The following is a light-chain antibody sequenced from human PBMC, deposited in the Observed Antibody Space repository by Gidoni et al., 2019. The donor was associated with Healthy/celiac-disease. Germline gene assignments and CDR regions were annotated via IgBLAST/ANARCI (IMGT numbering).Light chain of an antibody. J-gene: IGLJ1*01. Sequence: QSALTQPASVSGSPGQSITISCTGTSSYVGGYNYVSWYKQHPGKAPKLMIYDVSNRPSGVSNRFSGSKSGNTASLTISGLQAEDEADYYCSSYTSSSTLYVFGTGTKVTVL. CDR1: SSYVGGYNY. V-gene: IGLV2-14*03. CDR2: DVS. CDR3: SSYTSSSTLYV.